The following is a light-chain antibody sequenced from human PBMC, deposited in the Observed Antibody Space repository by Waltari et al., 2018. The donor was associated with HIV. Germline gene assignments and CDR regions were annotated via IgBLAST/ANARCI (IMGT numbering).Light chain of an antibody. CDR3: AAWDDSLNAVV. V-gene: IGLV1-44*01. CDR1: TSNIGSNA. Sequence: QSVLTQPPSASGTPGQRVRMSCSGGTSNIGSNAVTWFQLFPGTAPKLLIYRNDQRPAGVPDRFSGSNSGTSASLIISGLEAEDEADYHCAAWDDSLNAVVFGGGTRLTVL. CDR2: RND. J-gene: IGLJ2*01.